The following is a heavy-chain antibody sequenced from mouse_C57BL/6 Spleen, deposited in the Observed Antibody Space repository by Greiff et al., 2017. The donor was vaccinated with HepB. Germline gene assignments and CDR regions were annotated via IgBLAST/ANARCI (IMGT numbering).Heavy chain of an antibody. V-gene: IGHV1-82*01. D-gene: IGHD1-1*01. J-gene: IGHJ4*01. CDR3: ARGNYVLYAMDY. Sequence: VQLQQSGPELVKPGASVKISCKASGYAFSSSWMNWVKQRPGKGLEWIGRIYPGDGDTNYNGKFKGKATLTADKSSSTAYMQLSSRTSEDSAVYFCARGNYVLYAMDYWGQGTSVTVSS. CDR2: IYPGDGDT. CDR1: GYAFSSSW.